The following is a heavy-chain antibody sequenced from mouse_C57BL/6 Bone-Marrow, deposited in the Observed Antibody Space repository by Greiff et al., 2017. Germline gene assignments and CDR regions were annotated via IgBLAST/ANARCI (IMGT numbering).Heavy chain of an antibody. V-gene: IGHV5-12*01. Sequence: EVMLVESGGGLVQPGGSLKLSCAASGFTFSDYYMYWVRQTPEKRLEWVAYISNGGGSTYYPDTVKGRFTISRDNAKNTLYLQMSRLKSEDTAMYYCATARDYYGGGAYWGQGTLVTVSA. J-gene: IGHJ3*01. D-gene: IGHD1-1*02. CDR3: ATARDYYGGGAY. CDR1: GFTFSDYY. CDR2: ISNGGGST.